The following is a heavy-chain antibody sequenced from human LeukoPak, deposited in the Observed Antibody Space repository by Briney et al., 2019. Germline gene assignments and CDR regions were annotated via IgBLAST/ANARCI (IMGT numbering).Heavy chain of an antibody. V-gene: IGHV4-59*08. CDR2: IYYSGST. J-gene: IGHJ3*02. CDR1: GGSISSYY. D-gene: IGHD1-1*01. CDR3: ARLCGTNAQYRPSDAFDI. Sequence: SETLSLTCTVSGGSISSYYWSWIRQPPGKGLEWIGYIYYSGSTNYNPSLKSRVTISVDTSKNQFSLKLSSVTAADTAVYYCARLCGTNAQYRPSDAFDIWGQGTMVTVSS.